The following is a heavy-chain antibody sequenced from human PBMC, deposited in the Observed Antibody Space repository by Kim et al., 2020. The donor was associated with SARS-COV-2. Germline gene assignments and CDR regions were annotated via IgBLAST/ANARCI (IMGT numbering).Heavy chain of an antibody. CDR1: GFTFSDYY. Sequence: GGSLRFSCAVSGFTFSDYYMSWIRQAPGKGLEWVSYISSSSSYTNYADSVKGRFTISRDNAKNSLYLQMNSLRAEDTAVYYCARVGYDYVWGSYRDYYYYYGMDVWGQGTTVTVSS. V-gene: IGHV3-11*05. D-gene: IGHD3-16*02. J-gene: IGHJ6*02. CDR3: ARVGYDYVWGSYRDYYYYYGMDV. CDR2: ISSSSSYT.